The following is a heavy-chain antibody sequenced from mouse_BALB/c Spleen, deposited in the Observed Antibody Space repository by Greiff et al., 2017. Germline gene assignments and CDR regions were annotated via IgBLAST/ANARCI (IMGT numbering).Heavy chain of an antibody. Sequence: EVQRVESGGGLVKPGGSLKLSCAASGFTFSSYAMSWVRQTPEKRLEWVASISSGGSTYYPDSVKGRFTISRDNARNILYLQMSSLRSEDTAMYYCARGGYGSSSLYAMDYWGQGTSVTVSS. CDR1: GFTFSSYA. CDR2: ISSGGST. CDR3: ARGGYGSSSLYAMDY. J-gene: IGHJ4*01. D-gene: IGHD1-1*01. V-gene: IGHV5-6-5*01.